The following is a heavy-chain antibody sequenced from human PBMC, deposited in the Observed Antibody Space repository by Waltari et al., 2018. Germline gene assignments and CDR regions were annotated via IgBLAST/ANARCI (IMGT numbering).Heavy chain of an antibody. CDR2: IRTDGRYT. Sequence: DVQLVESGGGLVQPGGSLRLSCAGYGFTFRSPWEHWVRQGPGQGLLWVARIRTDGRYTDYADSVKGRFTISRDNARNTLYLQMNGLRAEDTAVYYCARDHYGANSLDFWGQGALVTVSS. J-gene: IGHJ4*02. D-gene: IGHD4-17*01. V-gene: IGHV3-74*01. CDR1: GFTFRSPW. CDR3: ARDHYGANSLDF.